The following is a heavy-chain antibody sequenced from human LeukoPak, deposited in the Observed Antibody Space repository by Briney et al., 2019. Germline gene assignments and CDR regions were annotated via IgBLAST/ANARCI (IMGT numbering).Heavy chain of an antibody. J-gene: IGHJ4*02. Sequence: ASVKVSCKASGFTFTNYYMHWVRQAPGQGFEWMGLISPTGSSTNYAQKFRGRVTMTRDTSTTTVYMELSSLRSEDTAVYYCAREESGGYFDYWGQGTLVTVSS. CDR3: AREESGGYFDY. CDR1: GFTFTNYY. D-gene: IGHD2-8*02. CDR2: ISPTGSST. V-gene: IGHV1-46*01.